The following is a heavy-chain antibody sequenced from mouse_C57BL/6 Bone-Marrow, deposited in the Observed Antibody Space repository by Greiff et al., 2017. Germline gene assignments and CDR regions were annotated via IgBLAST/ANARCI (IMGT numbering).Heavy chain of an antibody. CDR1: GYSFTSYY. CDR3: ARGGLRAWFAY. J-gene: IGHJ3*01. Sequence: QVQLQQSGPELVKPGASVKISCKASGYSFTSYYIHWVKQRPGQGLEWIGWINPGSGNTKYNEKFKGKATLTADTSSSTAYMQLSSLTSEDSAVYYCARGGLRAWFAYGGQGTLVTVSA. CDR2: INPGSGNT. V-gene: IGHV1-66*01. D-gene: IGHD2-4*01.